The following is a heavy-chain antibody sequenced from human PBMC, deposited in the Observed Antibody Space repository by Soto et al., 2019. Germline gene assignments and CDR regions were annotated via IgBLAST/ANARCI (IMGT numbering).Heavy chain of an antibody. D-gene: IGHD1-1*01. J-gene: IGHJ4*02. CDR2: IDESGDS. Sequence: LSLTCTVSGGPIRGSSHYWGWIRQSPGTGLEWIGSIDESGDSYYNPSLKSRVTIFADTSKNQFSLKLISVTGADSAIYYCAREGGYVDYWGQGTLVTV. CDR1: GGPIRGSSHY. CDR3: AREGGYVDY. V-gene: IGHV4-39*02.